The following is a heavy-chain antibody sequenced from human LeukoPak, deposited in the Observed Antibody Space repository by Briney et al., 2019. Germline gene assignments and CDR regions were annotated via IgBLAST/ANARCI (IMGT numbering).Heavy chain of an antibody. CDR2: INGPGDNT. D-gene: IGHD5-12*01. V-gene: IGHV3-23*01. J-gene: IGHJ4*02. CDR1: GFPFSSFA. CDR3: AINDGYDFWYFDF. Sequence: PGGSLRLSCAASGFPFSSFAMSWVRQAPRKGLEWVSSINGPGDNTWYADSVKGRFIISRDSSKNTLFLQMNSLRAEDTAEYYCAINDGYDFWYFDFWGRGTLVTVSS.